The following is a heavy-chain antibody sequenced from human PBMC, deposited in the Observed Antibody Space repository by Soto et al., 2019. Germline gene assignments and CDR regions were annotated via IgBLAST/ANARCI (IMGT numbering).Heavy chain of an antibody. CDR2: INFGGGKK. D-gene: IGHD3-22*01. CDR1: GFTFSSYW. V-gene: IGHV3-7*01. J-gene: IGHJ4*02. Sequence: GGSLRLSCAASGFTFSSYWMSWVRQAPGRSLEWVANINFGGGKKYHVDSVEGRFDISRDNPKNTLYLEMNSLRAEDTDVFYCARDPPYYYDSSGYFDYWGQGTLVTVSS. CDR3: ARDPPYYYDSSGYFDY.